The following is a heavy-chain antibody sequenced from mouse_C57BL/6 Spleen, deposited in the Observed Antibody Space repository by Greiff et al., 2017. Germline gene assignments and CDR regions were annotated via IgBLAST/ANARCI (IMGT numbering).Heavy chain of an antibody. CDR3: ARSPYYYSY. CDR2: IDPSDSYT. J-gene: IGHJ3*01. Sequence: QVHVKQPGAELVKPGASVKLSCKASGYTFTSYWMQWVKQRPGQGLEWIGEIDPSDSYTNYNQKFKGKATLTVDTSSSTAYMQLSSLTSEDSAVYYCARSPYYYSYWGQGTLVTVSA. D-gene: IGHD1-1*01. CDR1: GYTFTSYW. V-gene: IGHV1-50*01.